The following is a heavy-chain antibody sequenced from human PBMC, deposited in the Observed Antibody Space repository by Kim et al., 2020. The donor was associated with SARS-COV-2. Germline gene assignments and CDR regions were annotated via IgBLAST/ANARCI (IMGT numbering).Heavy chain of an antibody. CDR2: TYYRFKWYN. V-gene: IGHV6-1*01. Sequence: SQTLSLTCAISGDSVSTSSASWNWIRQSPSRGLEWLGRTYYRFKWYNDYAVSVKSRITVNPDTSKNQFSLQLNSVTPEDTGVYFCARGVSSKNAFDFWGQGTMVTVSS. CDR1: GDSVSTSSAS. J-gene: IGHJ3*01. D-gene: IGHD2-15*01. CDR3: ARGVSSKNAFDF.